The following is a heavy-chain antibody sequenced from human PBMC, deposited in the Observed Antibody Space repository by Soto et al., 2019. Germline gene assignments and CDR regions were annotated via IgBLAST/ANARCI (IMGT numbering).Heavy chain of an antibody. CDR3: ARALWSGYDFWSSFLVTAKAYYYYGMDV. Sequence: ASVKVSCKASGYTFTGYYMHWVRQAPGQGLEWMGWINPNSGGTNYAQKFQGWVTMTRDTSISTAYMELSRLRSDDTAVYYCARALWSGYDFWSSFLVTAKAYYYYGMDVWGQGTTVTVSS. V-gene: IGHV1-2*04. D-gene: IGHD3-3*01. CDR2: INPNSGGT. J-gene: IGHJ6*02. CDR1: GYTFTGYY.